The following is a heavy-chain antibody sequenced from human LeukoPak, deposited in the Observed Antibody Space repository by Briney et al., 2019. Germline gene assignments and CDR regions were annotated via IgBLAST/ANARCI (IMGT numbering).Heavy chain of an antibody. Sequence: GGSLRLSCAASGFTFTTYSMNWVRQAPGKGLEWVSSISTSSSYIYYADSVKGRFTISRDNAKNTPYLQMNSLRAEDTAVYYCAKASSGYYWTYWGQGTLVTVSS. V-gene: IGHV3-21*04. D-gene: IGHD3-22*01. CDR1: GFTFTTYS. CDR2: ISTSSSYI. J-gene: IGHJ4*02. CDR3: AKASSGYYWTY.